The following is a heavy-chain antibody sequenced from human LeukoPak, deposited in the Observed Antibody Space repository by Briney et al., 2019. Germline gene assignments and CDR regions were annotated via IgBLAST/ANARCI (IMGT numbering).Heavy chain of an antibody. CDR1: GGSISSYY. Sequence: PSETLSLACTVSGGSISSYYWSWIRQPPGKGPEWIGYIFYTGSTNYNPSLKSRVTISVLTSKNQFSLKLSSVTAADTAVYYCARRQRPGLNRYFDYWGQGTLVTVSS. CDR2: IFYTGST. CDR3: ARRQRPGLNRYFDY. V-gene: IGHV4-59*12. J-gene: IGHJ4*02. D-gene: IGHD6-25*01.